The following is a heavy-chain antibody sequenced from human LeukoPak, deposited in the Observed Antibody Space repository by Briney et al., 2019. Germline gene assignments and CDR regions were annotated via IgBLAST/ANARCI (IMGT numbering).Heavy chain of an antibody. CDR2: ISWNSGSI. CDR3: AKSRAAAGTHYFDY. Sequence: GGSLRLSCAASGFTFDDYAMHWVRQAPGKGLEWVSGISWNSGSIGYADSVKGRFTISRDNAKNSLYLQMNSLRAEDTALYYCAKSRAAAGTHYFDYWGQGTLVTVSS. CDR1: GFTFDDYA. D-gene: IGHD6-13*01. J-gene: IGHJ4*02. V-gene: IGHV3-9*01.